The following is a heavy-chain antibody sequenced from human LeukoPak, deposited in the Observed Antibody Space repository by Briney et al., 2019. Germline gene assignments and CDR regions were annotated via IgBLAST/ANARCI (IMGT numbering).Heavy chain of an antibody. D-gene: IGHD3-10*01. J-gene: IGHJ3*02. CDR2: IYPGDSDT. CDR3: ARRPYYGSGSYFAFDI. Sequence: GESLKISCKGSGYSFTSYWIGWVRQMPGKGLEWMGIIYPGDSDTRYSPSFQGQVTISADKSISTAYLQWSSLKASDTAMYYCARRPYYGSGSYFAFDIWGQGTMVTVYS. CDR1: GYSFTSYW. V-gene: IGHV5-51*01.